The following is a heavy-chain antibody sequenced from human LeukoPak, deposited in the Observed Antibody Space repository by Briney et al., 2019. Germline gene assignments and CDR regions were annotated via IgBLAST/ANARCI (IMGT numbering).Heavy chain of an antibody. Sequence: GGSLRLSCAASGFTFSSYGMHWVRQAPGKGLEWVAVIWYDGSNKYYADSVKGRFTISRDNSKNTLYLQMNSLRAEDTAVYYCANDGLSGDWGYFDYWGQGTLVTVSS. CDR3: ANDGLSGDWGYFDY. CDR1: GFTFSSYG. D-gene: IGHD2-21*02. CDR2: IWYDGSNK. V-gene: IGHV3-33*06. J-gene: IGHJ4*02.